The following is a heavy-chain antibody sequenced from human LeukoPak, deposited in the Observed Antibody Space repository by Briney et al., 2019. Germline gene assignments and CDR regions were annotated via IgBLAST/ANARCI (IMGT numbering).Heavy chain of an antibody. Sequence: GASVKVSCKASGYTFTGNYMHWVRQAPGQGLEWMGWINPNSGGTNYAQKFQGRVTMTRDTSISTAYMELSSLRSDDTAVYYCARGRGIDSSGPMWDYWGQGTLVTVTS. CDR3: ARGRGIDSSGPMWDY. CDR1: GYTFTGNY. J-gene: IGHJ4*02. D-gene: IGHD3-22*01. V-gene: IGHV1-2*02. CDR2: INPNSGGT.